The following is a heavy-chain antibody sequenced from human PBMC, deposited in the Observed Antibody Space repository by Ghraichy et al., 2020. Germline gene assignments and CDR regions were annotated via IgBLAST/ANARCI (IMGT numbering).Heavy chain of an antibody. CDR1: GYTFTSYY. CDR2: INPSGGST. V-gene: IGHV1-46*01. D-gene: IGHD1-26*01. CDR3: ARSHGKWELLPLPYYYYGMDV. Sequence: ASVKVSCKASGYTFTSYYMHWVRQAPGQGLEWMGIINPSGGSTSYAQKFQGRVTMTRDTSTSTVYMELSSLRSEEPAGYYGARSHGKWELLPLPYYYYGMDVWGQGTTVTVSS. J-gene: IGHJ6*02.